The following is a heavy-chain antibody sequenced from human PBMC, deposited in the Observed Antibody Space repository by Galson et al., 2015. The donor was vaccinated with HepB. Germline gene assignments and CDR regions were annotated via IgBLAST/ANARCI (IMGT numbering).Heavy chain of an antibody. J-gene: IGHJ6*02. CDR1: GFTFSSHA. CDR3: ARGRGITDRYYYFYYGMGV. CDR2: LSSDGSNK. V-gene: IGHV3-30-3*01. D-gene: IGHD3-16*01. Sequence: SLRLSCAASGFTFSSHAMYWVRQAPGKGLGWVATLSSDGSNKYYADSVRGQFSISRDNSNNTLSLQMNSLRPEDTAVYYCARGRGITDRYYYFYYGMGVWGQGTAVTVSS.